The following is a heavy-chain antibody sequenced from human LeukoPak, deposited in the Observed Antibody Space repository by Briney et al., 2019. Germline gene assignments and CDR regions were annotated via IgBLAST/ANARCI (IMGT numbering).Heavy chain of an antibody. CDR2: IVLGSA. D-gene: IGHD1-26*01. Sequence: ASVKVSCKASGDSFRKDSFSSYAINWLRLAPGQGLEWMGGIVLGSASYAQKFQGRVTITADESTSTAYMELTLLISADTAVYYCAKEAGSNPTPGLYHFDYWGQGTLVTVSS. V-gene: IGHV1-69*13. CDR3: AKEAGSNPTPGLYHFDY. J-gene: IGHJ4*02. CDR1: GDSFRKDSFSSYA.